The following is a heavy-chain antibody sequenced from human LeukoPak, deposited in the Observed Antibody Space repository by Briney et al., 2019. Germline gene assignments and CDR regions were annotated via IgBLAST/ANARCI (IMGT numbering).Heavy chain of an antibody. D-gene: IGHD3-9*01. CDR1: GFTFDDYT. CDR2: ISWDGGST. Sequence: GGSLRLSCVASGFTFDDYTMHWVRQAPGKGLEWVSLISWDGGSTYYADSVKGRFTISRDNSKNSLYLQMNSLRTEDTALYYCAKDSRYFDWLFDYWGQGTLVTVSS. V-gene: IGHV3-43*01. CDR3: AKDSRYFDWLFDY. J-gene: IGHJ4*02.